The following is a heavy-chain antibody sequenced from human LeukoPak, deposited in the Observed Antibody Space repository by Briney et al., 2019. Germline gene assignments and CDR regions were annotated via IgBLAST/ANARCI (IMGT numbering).Heavy chain of an antibody. CDR1: GFTFSSYS. Sequence: GGSLRLSCAASGFTFSSYSMNWVRQAPGKGLEWVSYISSSSSTIYYADSVKGRFTISRDNAKNSLYLQMNSLRAEDTAVYYCARVVDGDYTEIFDYWGQGTLVTVSS. CDR3: ARVVDGDYTEIFDY. V-gene: IGHV3-48*04. D-gene: IGHD4-17*01. CDR2: ISSSSSTI. J-gene: IGHJ4*02.